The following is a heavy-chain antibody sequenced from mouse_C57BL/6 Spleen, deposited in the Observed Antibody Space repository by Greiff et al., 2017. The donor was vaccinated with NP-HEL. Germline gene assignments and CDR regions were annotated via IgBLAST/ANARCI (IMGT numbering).Heavy chain of an antibody. CDR1: GYTFTSYW. Sequence: QVQLQQPGAELVKPGASVKLSCKASGYTFTSYWMQWVNQRPGQGLEWIGEIDPSDSYTNYNQKFKGKATLPVDKSSSTASMQLSSLASEDASVYYCANYESSYWYFDVWGTGTTVTVSS. CDR2: IDPSDSYT. J-gene: IGHJ1*03. V-gene: IGHV1-50*01. CDR3: ANYESSYWYFDV. D-gene: IGHD1-1*01.